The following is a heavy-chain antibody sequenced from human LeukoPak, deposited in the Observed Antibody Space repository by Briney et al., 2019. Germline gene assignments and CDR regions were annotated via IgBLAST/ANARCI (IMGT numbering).Heavy chain of an antibody. Sequence: PGGSLRLSCAASGFTFSTYWMTWVRQAPGKGLEWVSGINWTGGSTAYADSVKGRFTISRDNAKNSLYLQMNSPRAEDTALYYCARLRVVWDLDDAFDIWGQGTMVIVSS. D-gene: IGHD1-26*01. CDR3: ARLRVVWDLDDAFDI. CDR2: INWTGGST. CDR1: GFTFSTYW. V-gene: IGHV3-20*04. J-gene: IGHJ3*02.